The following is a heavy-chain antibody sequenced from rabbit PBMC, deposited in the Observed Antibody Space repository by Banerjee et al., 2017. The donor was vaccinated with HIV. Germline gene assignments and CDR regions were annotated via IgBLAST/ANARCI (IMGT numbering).Heavy chain of an antibody. CDR2: IHTNSDKT. CDR1: GIDFMTYG. D-gene: IGHD6-1*01. Sequence: QEQLVESGGGLVTLGGSLKLSCKGSGIDFMTYGISWVRQAPGKGLELIACIHTNSDKTHYASWAKGRFTISKTSSTTVTLQMTSLTAADTATYFCARDDVNPGDGYASFNLWGPGTLVTVS. J-gene: IGHJ4*01. CDR3: ARDDVNPGDGYASFNL. V-gene: IGHV1S45*01.